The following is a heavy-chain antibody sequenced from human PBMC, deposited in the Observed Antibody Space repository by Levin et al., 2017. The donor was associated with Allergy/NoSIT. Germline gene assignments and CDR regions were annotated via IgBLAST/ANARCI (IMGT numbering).Heavy chain of an antibody. V-gene: IGHV4-61*08. Sequence: GSLRLSCTVSGGSVYNGDYYWTWIRQPPGKGLDWIGTIYYTGSTKYNPSLKSRVTILIDTSKNQFSLRLSSVTAADTAVYYCARDPTSYSDGSSYDYWGQGTLLTVSS. CDR2: IYYTGST. J-gene: IGHJ4*02. CDR1: GGSVYNGDYY. CDR3: ARDPTSYSDGSSYDY. D-gene: IGHD3-22*01.